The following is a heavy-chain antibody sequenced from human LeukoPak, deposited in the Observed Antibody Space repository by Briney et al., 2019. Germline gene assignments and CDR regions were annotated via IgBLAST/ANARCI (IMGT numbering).Heavy chain of an antibody. CDR1: GFTFSDYY. D-gene: IGHD3-22*01. V-gene: IGHV3-11*01. CDR2: ISSSGSTI. CDR3: ARDTSGSGYYGYYYYYMDV. Sequence: PGGSLRLSCAASGFTFSDYYMSWIRQAPGKGLEWVSYISSSGSTIYYADSVKGRFTISRDNAKNSLYLQMNSLRAEDTAVYYCARDTSGSGYYGYYYYYMDVWGKGTTVTISS. J-gene: IGHJ6*03.